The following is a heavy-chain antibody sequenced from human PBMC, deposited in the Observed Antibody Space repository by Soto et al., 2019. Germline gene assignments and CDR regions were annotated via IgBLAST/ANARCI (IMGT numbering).Heavy chain of an antibody. Sequence: ASVKASCKASGYTFTTYAMHWVRQAPGQGLEWMGWINAGNGNIKYSQKFQDRVTITRDTSASTAYMELSSLKSEDTAVYYCAGARFTVDSSPSYFESWGQGTLVTVSS. CDR3: AGARFTVDSSPSYFES. V-gene: IGHV1-3*01. D-gene: IGHD6-13*01. J-gene: IGHJ4*02. CDR1: GYTFTTYA. CDR2: INAGNGNI.